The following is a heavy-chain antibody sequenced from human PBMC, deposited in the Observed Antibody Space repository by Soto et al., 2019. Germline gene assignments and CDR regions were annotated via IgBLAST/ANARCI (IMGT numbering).Heavy chain of an antibody. V-gene: IGHV3-48*01. J-gene: IGHJ6*03. CDR2: ISSSSSTI. CDR3: ARDAYNWNQVTYYYMDV. CDR1: GFTFSSYS. Sequence: SLRLSCAASGFTFSSYSMNWVRQAPGKGLEWVSYISSSSSTIYYADSVKGRFTISRDNAKNSLYLQMNSLRAEDTAVYYCARDAYNWNQVTYYYMDVWGKGTTVTVSS. D-gene: IGHD1-20*01.